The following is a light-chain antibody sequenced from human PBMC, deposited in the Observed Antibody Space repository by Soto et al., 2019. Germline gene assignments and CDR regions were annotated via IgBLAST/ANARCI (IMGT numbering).Light chain of an antibody. CDR2: DVN. CDR1: LSDVAVYEY. V-gene: IGLV2-11*01. Sequence: QSVLIQPRSVSASLGQSVTISCTGSLSDVAVYEYVSWYQQQPDKAPKLMIYDVNKRASGVPDRFSGSKSGNAASLIISGLQVVDEADYYCCIYATKYIFGTGTKLTVL. CDR3: CIYATKYI. J-gene: IGLJ1*01.